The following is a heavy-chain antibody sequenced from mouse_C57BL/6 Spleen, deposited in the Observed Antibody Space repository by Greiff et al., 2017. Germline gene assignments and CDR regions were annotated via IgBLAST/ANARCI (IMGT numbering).Heavy chain of an antibody. J-gene: IGHJ3*01. V-gene: IGHV14-3*01. CDR1: GFNIKNTY. Sequence: VQLQQSVAELVRPGASVKLSCPASGFNIKNTYMHWVKQRPEQGLEWIGRIDPANGNTKYAPKFQGKATITADTSSNTAYLQISSLTSEDTAIYYCASCYGSSSWVAYWGQGTLVTVSA. D-gene: IGHD1-1*01. CDR2: IDPANGNT. CDR3: ASCYGSSSWVAY.